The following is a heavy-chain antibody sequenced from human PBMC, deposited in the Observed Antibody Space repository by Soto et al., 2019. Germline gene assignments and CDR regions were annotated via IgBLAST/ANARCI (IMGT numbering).Heavy chain of an antibody. J-gene: IGHJ4*02. CDR3: VTSPNYDFWRDGGRHYYFDY. CDR2: IYHSGST. D-gene: IGHD3-3*01. CDR1: GGSISSSYW. V-gene: IGHV4-4*02. Sequence: SETLSLTCAVSGGSISSSYWWNWVRQPPGKGLEWIGKIYHSGSTNYNPSLKNRVTISVDKSNNQFSLRLSSVTAADTAVYFCVTSPNYDFWRDGGRHYYFDYWGQGTLVTVSS.